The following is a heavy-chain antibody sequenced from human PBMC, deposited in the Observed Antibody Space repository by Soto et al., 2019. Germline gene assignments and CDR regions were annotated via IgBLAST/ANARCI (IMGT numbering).Heavy chain of an antibody. V-gene: IGHV3-33*01. D-gene: IGHD3-10*01. Sequence: QVQLVESGGGVVQPGRSLRLSCAASGFTFSSYGMHWVRQAPGKGLEWVAVIWYDGSNKYYADSVKGRFTISRDNSKNTLYLQMNSLRAEDTAGYYCARERLWFGELRSGMDVWGQGTTVTVSS. J-gene: IGHJ6*02. CDR2: IWYDGSNK. CDR3: ARERLWFGELRSGMDV. CDR1: GFTFSSYG.